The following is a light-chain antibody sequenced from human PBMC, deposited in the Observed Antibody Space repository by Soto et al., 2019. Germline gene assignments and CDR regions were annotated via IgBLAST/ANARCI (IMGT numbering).Light chain of an antibody. CDR2: DAS. V-gene: IGKV3-11*01. CDR3: QQRGNWPLT. CDR1: QSVSSN. J-gene: IGKJ4*01. Sequence: EIVMTQSPATLSVSPGERVPLSCRASQSVSSNLAWYQQQPGQAPRLLIYDASNRATGIPARFSGSGSGTDFTLTISSLEPEDFAVYYCQQRGNWPLTFGGGTKVDIK.